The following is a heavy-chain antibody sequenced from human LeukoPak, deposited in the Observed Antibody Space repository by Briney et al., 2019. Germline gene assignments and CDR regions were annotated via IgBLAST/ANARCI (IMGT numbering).Heavy chain of an antibody. CDR2: ITHDGSNK. CDR1: GFTFSSYA. D-gene: IGHD1-26*01. V-gene: IGHV3-30*04. Sequence: GGSLRLSCAASGFTFSSYAMHWVRQAPGKGLEWVAIITHDGSNKYYADSVKGRFTISRDNSKNTLYLQMNSLRPEDTAVYYCARELPRGGSFDYWGQGTLVTVSS. J-gene: IGHJ4*02. CDR3: ARELPRGGSFDY.